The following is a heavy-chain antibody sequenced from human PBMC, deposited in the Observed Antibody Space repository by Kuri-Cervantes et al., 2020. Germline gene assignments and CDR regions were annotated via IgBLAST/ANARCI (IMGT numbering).Heavy chain of an antibody. D-gene: IGHD4-23*01. Sequence: GGSLRLSCVVSGFTFSSYAMHWVRQAPGKGLEWVAVISYDGSNKYYADSVKGRFTISRDNSKNTLYLQMNSLRADDTAVYYCASGIYGGKDYWGQGTLVTVSS. CDR3: ASGIYGGKDY. J-gene: IGHJ4*02. CDR1: GFTFSSYA. V-gene: IGHV3-30*07. CDR2: ISYDGSNK.